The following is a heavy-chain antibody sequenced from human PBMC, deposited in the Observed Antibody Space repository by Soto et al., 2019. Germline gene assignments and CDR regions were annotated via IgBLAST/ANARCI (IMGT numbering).Heavy chain of an antibody. V-gene: IGHV3-30-3*01. Sequence: QVQLVESGGGVVQPGRSLRLSCAASGFTFSSYAMHWVRQAPGKGLEWVAVISYDGSNKYYAYSVKGRFTISRDNPKNTLYLQMNSLRAEDTAVYYCAGGGYCTSTSCYLNWFDPWGQGILVSVSS. CDR1: GFTFSSYA. CDR3: AGGGYCTSTSCYLNWFDP. CDR2: ISYDGSNK. D-gene: IGHD2-2*01. J-gene: IGHJ5*02.